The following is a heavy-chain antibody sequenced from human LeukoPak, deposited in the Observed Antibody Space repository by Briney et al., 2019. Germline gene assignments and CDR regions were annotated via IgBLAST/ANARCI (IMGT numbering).Heavy chain of an antibody. CDR1: GLTVSTSY. J-gene: IGHJ4*02. CDR3: AGSSTEDILDY. V-gene: IGHV3-53*01. D-gene: IGHD2-15*01. Sequence: GGSLRLSCVPSGLTVSTSYMTWVRQSPGKGLEWVLLMYKIGSTYYADSVKGRFTISRGRCKNTLKLLINRPRAEGTGMNFCAGSSTEDILDYWGQGTLLTVSS. CDR2: MYKIGST.